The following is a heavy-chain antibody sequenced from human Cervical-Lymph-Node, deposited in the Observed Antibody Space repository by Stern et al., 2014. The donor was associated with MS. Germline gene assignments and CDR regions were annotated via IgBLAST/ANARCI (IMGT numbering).Heavy chain of an antibody. CDR1: GGTFRSYA. CDR2: IIPIFGKS. J-gene: IGHJ6*02. CDR3: ARVAETGMDV. V-gene: IGHV1-69*01. Sequence: VQLVESGAEVKKPGSSMKVSCKAPGGTFRSYAITWGRQAPGQGLEWMGGIIPIFGKSYYAQKFQGRFTMTADESTSTAYMELSNLRYEDTAVYYCARVAETGMDVWGQGTTVTVSS.